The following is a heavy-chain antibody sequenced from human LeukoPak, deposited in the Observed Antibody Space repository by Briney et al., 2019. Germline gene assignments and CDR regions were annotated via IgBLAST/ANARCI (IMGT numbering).Heavy chain of an antibody. J-gene: IGHJ6*03. CDR2: ISPYNGNT. Sequence: ASVKVSCKASGYTFTTYGISWVRQAPGQGLEWMGWISPYNGNTNYAQKLQDRVTMTTDTSTSTAYMELRSLRSDDTAVYYCARCSSPSIVADIYYMDVWGKGTTVTVSS. V-gene: IGHV1-18*01. D-gene: IGHD3-22*01. CDR1: GYTFTTYG. CDR3: ARCSSPSIVADIYYMDV.